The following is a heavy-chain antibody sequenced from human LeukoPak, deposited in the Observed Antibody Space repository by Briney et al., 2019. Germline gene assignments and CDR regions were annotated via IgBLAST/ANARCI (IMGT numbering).Heavy chain of an antibody. V-gene: IGHV4-4*02. J-gene: IGHJ4*02. CDR2: IYHSGKT. CDR1: GASISKTNW. D-gene: IGHD1-26*01. Sequence: SETLSLTCAVSGASISKTNWWSWVRQPPGKGLEWIGEIYHSGKTNYNPSLKSRVTISVDKSKNQISLKLSSVTAADTAVYYCARARGSYYHYWGQGTLVTVSS. CDR3: ARARGSYYHY.